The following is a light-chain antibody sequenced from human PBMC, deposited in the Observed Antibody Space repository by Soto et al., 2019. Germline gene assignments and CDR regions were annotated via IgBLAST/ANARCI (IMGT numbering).Light chain of an antibody. CDR1: SSDVGGYNY. CDR3: SSYTSSSTYV. J-gene: IGLJ1*01. CDR2: DVS. V-gene: IGLV2-14*01. Sequence: QSVLTQPASVSGSPGQSITIPCTGTSSDVGGYNYVSWYQQHPCKAPKLMIYDVSNLPSGVSNRFSGSKSGNTASLTISGLQAEDEADYYCSSYTSSSTYVFGAGTKVTVL.